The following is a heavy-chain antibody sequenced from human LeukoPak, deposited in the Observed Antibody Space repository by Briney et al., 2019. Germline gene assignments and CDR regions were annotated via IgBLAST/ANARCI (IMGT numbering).Heavy chain of an antibody. CDR2: INPNSGGT. CDR3: ARDIVVVPAAPDAFDI. Sequence: ASVKVSCKASGYTFTGYYMHWVRQAPGQGLEWMGWINPNSGGTNYAQKFQGRVTRTRDTSISTAYMELSRLRSDDTAVYYCARDIVVVPAAPDAFDIWGQGTMVTVSS. J-gene: IGHJ3*02. D-gene: IGHD2-2*01. V-gene: IGHV1-2*02. CDR1: GYTFTGYY.